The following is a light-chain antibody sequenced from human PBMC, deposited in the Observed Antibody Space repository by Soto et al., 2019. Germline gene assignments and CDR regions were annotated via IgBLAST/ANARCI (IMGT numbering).Light chain of an antibody. Sequence: IVMTQPQLYLSVPAGHRAFISLKASQSLLHSSGKTYLYWFLQKSGQPPHLLIYEVSTRFSGVPDRFSGSGSGTDFILKISRVEAEDVGVYYCLESTQLPLTCGGGTKVDI. J-gene: IGKJ4*01. CDR2: EVS. CDR3: LESTQLPLT. V-gene: IGKV2D-29*01. CDR1: QSLLHSSGKTY.